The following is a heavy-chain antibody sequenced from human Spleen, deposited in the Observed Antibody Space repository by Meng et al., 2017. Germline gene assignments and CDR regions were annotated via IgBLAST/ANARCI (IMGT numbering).Heavy chain of an antibody. CDR3: ARGPTTVAHDFDY. CDR1: DGSISTYF. V-gene: IGHV4-4*07. CDR2: IYTSGST. D-gene: IGHD4-11*01. Sequence: SETLSLTCTVSDGSISTYFWSWIWQPAGKGLEWIWRIYTSGSTTYNPALKSRVTMSGDTSKNQFSLNLNSVTAADTAVYYCARGPTTVAHDFDYWGQGTPVTVSS. J-gene: IGHJ4*02.